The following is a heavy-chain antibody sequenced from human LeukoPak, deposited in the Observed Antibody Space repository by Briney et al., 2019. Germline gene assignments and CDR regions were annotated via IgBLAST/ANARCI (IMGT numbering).Heavy chain of an antibody. D-gene: IGHD2-8*01. CDR2: IYYSGST. V-gene: IGHV4-59*01. J-gene: IGHJ5*02. Sequence: PSETLSLTCTVSGGSISSYYWSWIRQPPGKGLEWIGYIYYSGSTNYNPSLKSRVTISVDTSKNQFSLKLSSVTAADTAVYFCARDKELLYPKGWFDPWGQGTLVTVSA. CDR3: ARDKELLYPKGWFDP. CDR1: GGSISSYY.